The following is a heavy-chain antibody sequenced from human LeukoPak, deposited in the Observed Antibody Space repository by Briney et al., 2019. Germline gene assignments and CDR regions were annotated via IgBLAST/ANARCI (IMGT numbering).Heavy chain of an antibody. CDR2: ISSSGGDT. V-gene: IGHV3-64D*06. J-gene: IGHJ4*02. CDR3: VKGVTYYYDTSGYYLDY. CDR1: GFTFSSYA. Sequence: PGGSLRLSCAASGFTFSSYAMHWVRQAPGKGLEYVSAISSSGGDTSYADSVKGRFTISRDNSKNTLYLQMSSLRAEDTAVYYCVKGVTYYYDTSGYYLDYWGQGTLVTVSS. D-gene: IGHD3-22*01.